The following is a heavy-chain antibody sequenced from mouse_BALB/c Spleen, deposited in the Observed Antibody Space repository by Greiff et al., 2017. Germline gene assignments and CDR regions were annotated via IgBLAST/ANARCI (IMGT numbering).Heavy chain of an antibody. CDR3: ARKCFGYGDY. Sequence: EVQLMESGGGLVKPGGSLKLSCAASGFTFSSSAMSWVRQTPEKRLEWVATISSGGSYTYYPDSVKGRFTISRDNAKNTLYLQRSSLRSEDTAMYYCARKCFGYGDYWGQGTTLTVSS. CDR1: GFTFSSSA. D-gene: IGHD1-2*01. V-gene: IGHV5-9-3*01. J-gene: IGHJ2*01. CDR2: ISSGGSYT.